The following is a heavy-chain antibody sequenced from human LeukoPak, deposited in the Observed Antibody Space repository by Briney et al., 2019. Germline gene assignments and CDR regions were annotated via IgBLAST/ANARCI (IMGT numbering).Heavy chain of an antibody. J-gene: IGHJ4*02. D-gene: IGHD6-19*01. CDR1: GFTFSSYA. V-gene: IGHV3-23*01. CDR2: ISGSGGSK. Sequence: GGSLRLSCAASGFTFSSYAMSWVRQAPGKGLEWVSAISGSGGSKYYADSVKGRFTISRDNSKNTLYLQMNSLRAEDTAVYYCAKVSLYSSGEDYWGQGTLVTVSS. CDR3: AKVSLYSSGEDY.